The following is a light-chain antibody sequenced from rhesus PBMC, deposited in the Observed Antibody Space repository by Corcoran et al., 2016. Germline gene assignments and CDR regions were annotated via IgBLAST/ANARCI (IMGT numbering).Light chain of an antibody. J-gene: IGKJ1*01. Sequence: DIQMTQSPSSLSASVGDTVTITCRASQSISNWLAWYQQKPGKAPNLLIYKATTLQSGVTSRFSCSGSGTDCTLTISSLQSEDFATYDSQQYNSSPRTFGQGTKVEIK. V-gene: IGKV1-22*01. CDR3: QQYNSSPRT. CDR1: QSISNW. CDR2: KAT.